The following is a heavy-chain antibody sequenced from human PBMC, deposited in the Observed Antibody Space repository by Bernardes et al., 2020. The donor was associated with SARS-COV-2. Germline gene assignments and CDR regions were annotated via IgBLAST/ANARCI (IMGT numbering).Heavy chain of an antibody. CDR1: VFTFSGVA. Sequence: GGSLRLSCSASVFTFSGVAMRGVRGACGRGREWVGRIRNKANFYATAYGESVKGRFTISRDDSKKTAWLQMSSLKTEDTAVYFCTRHEEGGYSNGPSYYYYGMDVWGQGTTVTVSS. D-gene: IGHD5-18*01. CDR3: TRHEEGGYSNGPSYYYYGMDV. CDR2: IRNKANFYAT. V-gene: IGHV3-73*01. J-gene: IGHJ6*02.